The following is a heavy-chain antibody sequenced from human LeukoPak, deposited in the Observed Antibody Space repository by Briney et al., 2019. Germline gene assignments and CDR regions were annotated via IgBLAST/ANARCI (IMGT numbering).Heavy chain of an antibody. CDR1: GFTFSNTA. D-gene: IGHD3-3*01. V-gene: IGHV3-23*01. CDR2: ISSSAVTT. J-gene: IGHJ5*02. CDR3: AKKTGSGYYPDWFDP. Sequence: GRSLRLSCAASGFTFSNTAMNWVRQAPGKGLEWVSTISSSAVTTYYADSVKGRFTISRDNSKNTLYLQMNSLRAEDTALYYCAKKTGSGYYPDWFDPWGQGTLVTVSS.